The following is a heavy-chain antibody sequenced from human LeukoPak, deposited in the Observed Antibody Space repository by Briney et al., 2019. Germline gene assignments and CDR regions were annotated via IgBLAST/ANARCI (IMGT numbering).Heavy chain of an antibody. D-gene: IGHD2-15*01. V-gene: IGHV1-2*02. Sequence: ASVKVSCKASGYTFTGHYIHWVRQAPGQGLEWMGWINPNSGVTNYAQKFQGRATMTRDTSISTAYMELSSLRSDDTAVYYCARDSGASHLDYWGQETLVTVSS. J-gene: IGHJ4*02. CDR3: ARDSGASHLDY. CDR2: INPNSGVT. CDR1: GYTFTGHY.